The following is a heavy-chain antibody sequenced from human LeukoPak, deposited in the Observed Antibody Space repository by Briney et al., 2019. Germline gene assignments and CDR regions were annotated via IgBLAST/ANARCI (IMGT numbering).Heavy chain of an antibody. CDR2: IKQDGSEK. D-gene: IGHD5-24*01. CDR3: ARATDGYKPGY. Sequence: QPGGSLRLSCAASGFTFSGYWMSWVRQAPGKGLEWVANIKQDGSEKYYVDSVKGRFTISRDNAKNTLYLQMNSLRAEDTAVYYCARATDGYKPGYWGQGTLVTVSS. V-gene: IGHV3-7*01. J-gene: IGHJ4*02. CDR1: GFTFSGYW.